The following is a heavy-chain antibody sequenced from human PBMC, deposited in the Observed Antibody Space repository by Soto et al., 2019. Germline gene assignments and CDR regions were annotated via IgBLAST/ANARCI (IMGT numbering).Heavy chain of an antibody. J-gene: IGHJ6*02. CDR2: IKSKTDGGTT. CDR1: GFNFINAW. D-gene: IGHD1-26*01. CDR3: SALGV. V-gene: IGHV3-15*07. Sequence: EVQLVESGGGLVEPGGSLRLSCAASGFNFINAWMHWVRQAPGKGLEWVGRIKSKTDGGTTDYAAPVKGRFIISRDDSKNTLYLQINSLKMEDTAVYYRSALGVWGQGTTVTVSS.